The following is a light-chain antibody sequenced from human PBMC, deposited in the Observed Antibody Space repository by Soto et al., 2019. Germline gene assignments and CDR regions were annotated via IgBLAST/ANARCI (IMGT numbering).Light chain of an antibody. CDR3: QQYDNLPLT. J-gene: IGKJ4*01. CDR2: AAS. Sequence: DIQMTQSPSSLSASVGDRVTITCRASQSISSYLNWYQQKPGKAPKLLIYAASSLQSGVPSRFSGSGSGTDFTLTTSSLQPEDIATYYCQQYDNLPLTFAGGTKL. CDR1: QSISSY. V-gene: IGKV1-39*01.